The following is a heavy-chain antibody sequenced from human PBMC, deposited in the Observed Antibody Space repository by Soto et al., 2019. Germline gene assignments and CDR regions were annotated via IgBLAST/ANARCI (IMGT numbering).Heavy chain of an antibody. D-gene: IGHD5-18*01. CDR1: GFTFSSYS. CDR3: AREVTASYYYYGMDV. V-gene: IGHV3-48*02. Sequence: EVQLVESGGGLVQPGGSLRLSCAASGFTFSSYSMNWVRQAPGKGLEWVSYISSSSSTIYYADSVKGRFTISRDNAKNSQYLQMNSLRDEDTAVYYCAREVTASYYYYGMDVWGQGTTVTVSS. J-gene: IGHJ6*02. CDR2: ISSSSSTI.